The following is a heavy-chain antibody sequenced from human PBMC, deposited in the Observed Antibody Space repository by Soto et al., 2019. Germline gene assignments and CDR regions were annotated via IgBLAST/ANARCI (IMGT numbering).Heavy chain of an antibody. CDR2: IYWDDDK. CDR1: GFSLSTSGVG. J-gene: IGHJ4*02. V-gene: IGHV2-5*02. Sequence: QITLKESGPTLVKPTQTLTLTCTFSGFSLSTSGVGVGWIRQPPGKALEWLALIYWDDDKRYSPSLKSRLTITKDTSKNQVVLTMTNMDPVDTATYYCAHRPGIQKLDYFDYWGQGTLVTVSS. CDR3: AHRPGIQKLDYFDY. D-gene: IGHD5-18*01.